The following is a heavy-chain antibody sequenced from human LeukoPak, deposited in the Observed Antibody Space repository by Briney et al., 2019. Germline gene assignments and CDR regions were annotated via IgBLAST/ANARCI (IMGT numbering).Heavy chain of an antibody. CDR3: TRGGGISARPDRDYHSFDY. V-gene: IGHV3-49*04. CDR1: GFTFGDYV. Sequence: GGSLRLSCIAAGFTFGDYVMSWVRQAPGRGLEWVGFIISNAYGGTTEYAASGKGRFTISRDECKSIACLQINSLKTADTVVYYCTRGGGISARPDRDYHSFDYWGQGTLVTVSS. D-gene: IGHD6-6*01. J-gene: IGHJ4*02. CDR2: IISNAYGGTT.